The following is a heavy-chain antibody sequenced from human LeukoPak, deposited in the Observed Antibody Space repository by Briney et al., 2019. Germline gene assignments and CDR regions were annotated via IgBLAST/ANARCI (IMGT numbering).Heavy chain of an antibody. V-gene: IGHV1-18*01. CDR3: ARVSGAAAGVIPYYYYYGMDV. D-gene: IGHD6-13*01. J-gene: IGHJ6*02. CDR2: ISAYNGNT. CDR1: GYTFTSYG. Sequence: ASVKVSCKASGYTFTSYGISWVRQAPGQGLEWMGWISAYNGNTNYAQKLQGRVTMTTDTSTSTAYMEPRSLRSDDTAVYYCARVSGAAAGVIPYYYYYGMDVWGQGTTVTVSS.